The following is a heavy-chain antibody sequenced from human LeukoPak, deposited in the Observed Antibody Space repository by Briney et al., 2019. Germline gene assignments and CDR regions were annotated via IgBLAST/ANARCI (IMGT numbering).Heavy chain of an antibody. Sequence: SETLSLTCAVYGGSFSGYYWSWIRQPPGKGLEWTGEVNHSGSTSYNPSLKSRVTVSVDTSKNQISLKLSSVTAADTAMYYCARGCPNALDYYYLDYWGQGNLVTVSS. V-gene: IGHV4-34*01. CDR1: GGSFSGYY. CDR3: ARGCPNALDYYYLDY. CDR2: VNHSGST. J-gene: IGHJ4*02. D-gene: IGHD4/OR15-4a*01.